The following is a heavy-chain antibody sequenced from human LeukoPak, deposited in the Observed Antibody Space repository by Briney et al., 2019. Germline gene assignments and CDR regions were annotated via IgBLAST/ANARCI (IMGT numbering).Heavy chain of an antibody. D-gene: IGHD2-2*01. CDR2: IHPSTGNP. CDR3: ARGQGPIIDIVVVPAAMPGHYYYYMDV. V-gene: IGHV7-4-1*02. Sequence: GASVKVSCKASGYTFTNYAMNWVRQAPGQGLEWMGWIHPSTGNPTYAQGFTGRFVFSLDTSISTTYLQIISLKAEDTAVYYCARGQGPIIDIVVVPAAMPGHYYYYMDVWGKGTTVTVSS. CDR1: GYTFTNYA. J-gene: IGHJ6*03.